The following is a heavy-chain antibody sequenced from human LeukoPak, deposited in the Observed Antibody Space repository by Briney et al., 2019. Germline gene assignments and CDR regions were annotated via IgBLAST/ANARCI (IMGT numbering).Heavy chain of an antibody. Sequence: GGSLRLSCAASGFTFSSYSMHWVRQAPGKGLEWVAFIRYDGSNKYYADSVKGRFTISRDNSKNTLYLQMNSLRAEDTAVYYCAKELYYYDSSGPARGCFDYWGQGTLVTVSS. J-gene: IGHJ4*02. CDR3: AKELYYYDSSGPARGCFDY. CDR1: GFTFSSYS. CDR2: IRYDGSNK. V-gene: IGHV3-30*02. D-gene: IGHD3-22*01.